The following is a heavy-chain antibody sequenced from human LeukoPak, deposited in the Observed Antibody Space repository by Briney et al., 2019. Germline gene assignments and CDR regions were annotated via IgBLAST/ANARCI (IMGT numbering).Heavy chain of an antibody. CDR2: ISGSGTSI. Sequence: GGSLRLSCAASGFSFSDYYMSWIRQSPGKGQGWIAYISGSGTSIFDADFVKGRFSISRDNAKNTLYLQMNTLRPEDTAIYYCARELLELSGLGNFDSWGQGTLVTVSS. CDR1: GFSFSDYY. CDR3: ARELLELSGLGNFDS. D-gene: IGHD3-16*01. V-gene: IGHV3-11*01. J-gene: IGHJ4*02.